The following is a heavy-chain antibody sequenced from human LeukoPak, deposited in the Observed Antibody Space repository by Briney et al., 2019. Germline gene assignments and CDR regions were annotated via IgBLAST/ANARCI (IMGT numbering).Heavy chain of an antibody. CDR2: IYSDGYT. Sequence: GGSLRLSCAVSGLIVSSNYMSWVRLAPGKGLEWVSTIYSDGYTYYAGSVKGRFTISRDNSKKTLYLQMNSLRAEDTAVYYCTRGGAGYPFDYWGQGTLVTVSS. CDR3: TRGGAGYPFDY. D-gene: IGHD1-26*01. CDR1: GLIVSSNY. J-gene: IGHJ4*02. V-gene: IGHV3-53*01.